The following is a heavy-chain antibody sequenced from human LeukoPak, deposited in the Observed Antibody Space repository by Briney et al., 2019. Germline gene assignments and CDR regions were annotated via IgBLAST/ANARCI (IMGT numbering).Heavy chain of an antibody. D-gene: IGHD3-22*01. CDR2: INAGNGNT. CDR3: ARDMVIPNWFDP. Sequence: ASVKVSCKASGDTFIKYAIHWVRQAPGQRLEWMGWINAGNGNTKYSQNFQGRVTITRDTSASTAYMELSSLRSEDTAVYYCARDMVIPNWFDPWGQGTLVTVSS. V-gene: IGHV1-3*01. J-gene: IGHJ5*02. CDR1: GDTFIKYA.